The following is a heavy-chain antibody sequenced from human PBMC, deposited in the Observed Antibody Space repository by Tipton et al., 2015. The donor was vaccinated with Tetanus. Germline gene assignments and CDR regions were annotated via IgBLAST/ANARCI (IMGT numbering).Heavy chain of an antibody. CDR2: ISHSENT. CDR1: GDSISSAGYS. Sequence: TLSLTCAVSGDSISSAGYSWSWIRQPPGKGLEWIGEISHSENTNYNPSLQSRVTISMNTANNHIYLNLTSVTAADTAVYYCARWRDGFNRALDSWGRGIMVTVSS. J-gene: IGHJ4*02. D-gene: IGHD5-24*01. CDR3: ARWRDGFNRALDS. V-gene: IGHV4-30-2*01.